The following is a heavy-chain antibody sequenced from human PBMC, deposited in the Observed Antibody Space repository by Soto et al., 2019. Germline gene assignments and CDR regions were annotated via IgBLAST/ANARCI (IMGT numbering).Heavy chain of an antibody. CDR3: ARRIVVVPAAMAV. D-gene: IGHD2-2*01. J-gene: IGHJ6*04. V-gene: IGHV4-34*01. CDR1: GGSFSGYY. CDR2: INHSGST. Sequence: QVQLQQWGAGLLKPSETLSLTCAVYGGSFSGYYWSWIRQPPGKGLEWIGEINHSGSTNYNPFLKSRVTISVDTSKNQISLKLSSVTAADTAVYYCARRIVVVPAAMAVWGKGTTVTVSS.